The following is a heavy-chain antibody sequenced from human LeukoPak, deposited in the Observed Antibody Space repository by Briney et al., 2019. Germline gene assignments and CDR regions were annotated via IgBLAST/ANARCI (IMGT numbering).Heavy chain of an antibody. D-gene: IGHD5-18*01. CDR1: GGSISSHY. J-gene: IGHJ4*01. CDR3: ATIKRGSIYGYFDF. Sequence: KPSETLSLTCTVSGGSISSHYWSWIRQPPGKGLEWIGYVFDTGRTKDNPSLKSRLTLSADTSKNQLSLRLSSVTAADTAVYYCATIKRGSIYGYFDFWGRGILVTVSS. V-gene: IGHV4-59*11. CDR2: VFDTGRT.